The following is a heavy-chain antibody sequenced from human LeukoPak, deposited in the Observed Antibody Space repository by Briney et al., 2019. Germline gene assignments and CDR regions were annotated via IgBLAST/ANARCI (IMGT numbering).Heavy chain of an antibody. CDR2: ISGSGVST. CDR1: RFTFSSYA. D-gene: IGHD6-19*01. CDR3: AKARVGQWLGDFDY. V-gene: IGHV3-23*01. Sequence: GGSLRLSCAASRFTFSSYAMSWVRQAPGKGLEGVSGISGSGVSTYYADSVKGRFTISRDNSKNTLYLQMNSLRAEDTAEYYWAKARVGQWLGDFDYWGQGTLVTVSS. J-gene: IGHJ4*02.